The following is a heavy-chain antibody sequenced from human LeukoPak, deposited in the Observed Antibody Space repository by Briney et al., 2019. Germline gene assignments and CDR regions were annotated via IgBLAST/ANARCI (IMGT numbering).Heavy chain of an antibody. CDR2: IYSGGST. V-gene: IGHV3-66*02. CDR3: ATQLLSDAFDI. Sequence: GGSLRLSCAASGFTVSSNYMSWVRQAPGKGLEWVSVIYSGGSTYYADSAKGRFTISRDNSKNTLYLQMSSLRAEDTAVYYCATQLLSDAFDIWGQGTMVTVSS. J-gene: IGHJ3*02. CDR1: GFTVSSNY. D-gene: IGHD2-2*01.